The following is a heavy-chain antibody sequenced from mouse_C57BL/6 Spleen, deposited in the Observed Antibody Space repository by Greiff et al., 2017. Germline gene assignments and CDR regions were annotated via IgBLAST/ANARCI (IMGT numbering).Heavy chain of an antibody. V-gene: IGHV5-17*01. CDR1: GFTFSDYG. CDR2: ISSGSSTN. J-gene: IGHJ2*01. D-gene: IGHD2-4*01. CDR3: ANDSDGEFDY. Sequence: EVKLMESGGGLVKPGGSLKLSCAASGFTFSDYGMHWVRQAPEKGLEWVAYISSGSSTNYYADTVKGRFTISRDNAKNTLFLQMTSLRSEDTAMYYCANDSDGEFDYWGQGTTLTVSS.